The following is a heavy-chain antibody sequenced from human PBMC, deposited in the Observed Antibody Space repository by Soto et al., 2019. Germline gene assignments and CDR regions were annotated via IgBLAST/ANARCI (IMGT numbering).Heavy chain of an antibody. CDR3: AKDRGSGWNYYGLGV. CDR2: ISYDGSNK. CDR1: GFTFSSYG. D-gene: IGHD6-19*01. V-gene: IGHV3-30*18. J-gene: IGHJ6*02. Sequence: PGGSLRLSCAASGFTFSSYGMHWVRQAPGKGLEWVAVISYDGSNKYFADSVKGRFTISRDNSKNTLFLQVNTLRPEDTAVYYCAKDRGSGWNYYGLGVWGQGTTVTVSS.